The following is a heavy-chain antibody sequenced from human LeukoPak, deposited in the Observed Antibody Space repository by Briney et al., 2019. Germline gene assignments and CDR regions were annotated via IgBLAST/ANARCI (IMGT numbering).Heavy chain of an antibody. Sequence: ASVKVSCKTSGYTFTGYYMHWVRQAPGQGLEWMGWINPNSDYTFYAQKFQGRVTLTRDTSISTVYMELTTLTSDDTALYYCAVAPGDYWGQGTLVSVSA. V-gene: IGHV1-2*02. J-gene: IGHJ4*02. CDR3: AVAPGDY. D-gene: IGHD2-21*01. CDR1: GYTFTGYY. CDR2: INPNSDYT.